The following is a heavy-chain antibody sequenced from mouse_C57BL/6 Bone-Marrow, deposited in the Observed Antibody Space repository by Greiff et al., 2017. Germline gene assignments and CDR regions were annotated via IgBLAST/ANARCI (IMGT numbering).Heavy chain of an antibody. D-gene: IGHD1-1*01. CDR1: GYAFTNYL. J-gene: IGHJ3*01. V-gene: IGHV1-54*01. CDR2: INPGSGGT. CDR3: ARGGYDGSTCAY. Sequence: QVQLQQSGAELVRPGTSVKVSCKASGYAFTNYLIEWVTQRPGQGLEWIGVINPGSGGTNYNEKFKGKATLTADKSSSTAYMQLSSLTSEDSAVYFCARGGYDGSTCAYWGQGTVVTVSA.